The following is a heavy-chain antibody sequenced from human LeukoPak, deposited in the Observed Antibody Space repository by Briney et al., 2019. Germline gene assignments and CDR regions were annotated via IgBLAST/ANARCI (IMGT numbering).Heavy chain of an antibody. D-gene: IGHD2-15*01. J-gene: IGHJ6*02. CDR3: ARHRLGFDIVAGRGYGMDV. Sequence: SGPTLVKPSETPSLTCTVSRGSVSNYYWSWIRQPPGKGLEWIGYIYYTGSTNYNPSLKSRVTISVDTSENQFSLKLNYVTAADTAVYYCARHRLGFDIVAGRGYGMDVWGQGTTVTVSS. V-gene: IGHV4-59*08. CDR1: RGSVSNYY. CDR2: IYYTGST.